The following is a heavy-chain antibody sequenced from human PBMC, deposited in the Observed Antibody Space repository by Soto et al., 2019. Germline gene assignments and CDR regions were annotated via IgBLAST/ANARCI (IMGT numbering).Heavy chain of an antibody. D-gene: IGHD3-16*01. CDR2: IIPIFGTA. Sequence: QVQLVQSGAEVKKPGSSVKVSCKASGGTFSSYAISLVRQAPGQGLEWMGGIIPIFGTANYAQKFQGRVTITADESTSTAYMELSSLRSDDTAVYYCARAKIMITLGGSLDAFDIWGQGTMVTVSS. V-gene: IGHV1-69*01. CDR3: ARAKIMITLGGSLDAFDI. J-gene: IGHJ3*02. CDR1: GGTFSSYA.